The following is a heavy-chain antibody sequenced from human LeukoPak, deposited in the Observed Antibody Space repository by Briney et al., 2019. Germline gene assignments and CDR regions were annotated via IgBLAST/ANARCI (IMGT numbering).Heavy chain of an antibody. CDR1: GFTFSSYS. Sequence: PGGSLRLSCAASGFTFSSYSMQWVRQTPGKGLEWVGIMSNSGENTFYGEAVKGRFTISRDNSQNTLYLQMNSLRPEDTAFYYCAKGGASVTRYVDYWGQGTLVTVSS. CDR3: AKGGASVTRYVDY. V-gene: IGHV3-30*18. J-gene: IGHJ4*02. D-gene: IGHD4-17*01. CDR2: MSNSGENT.